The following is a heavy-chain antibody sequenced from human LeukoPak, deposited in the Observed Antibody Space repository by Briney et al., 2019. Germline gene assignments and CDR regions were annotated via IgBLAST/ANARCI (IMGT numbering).Heavy chain of an antibody. Sequence: GGSLRLSCAASGFPFSSYLMSLVRQAPGKGLGVVANIKQDGSEKHYVDSVKGRVTISRDNASTSLSLQMDSLRGEDTAVYFCARDGRDSTFDDWGQGALVTVSS. V-gene: IGHV3-7*01. CDR3: ARDGRDSTFDD. D-gene: IGHD2-21*02. CDR1: GFPFSSYL. J-gene: IGHJ4*02. CDR2: IKQDGSEK.